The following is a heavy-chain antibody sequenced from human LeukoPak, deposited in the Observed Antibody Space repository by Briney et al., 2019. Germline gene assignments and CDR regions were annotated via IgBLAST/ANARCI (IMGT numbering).Heavy chain of an antibody. D-gene: IGHD3-16*01. CDR1: GFTVSSNY. Sequence: GGSLRLSCAASGFTVSSNYMSWVRQAPGKGLEWVSVIYSGGSTYYADFVKGRFTISRDNSKNTLYLQMNSLRAEDTAVYYCARGLNYYGMDVWGQGTTVTVSS. V-gene: IGHV3-53*01. CDR3: ARGLNYYGMDV. J-gene: IGHJ6*02. CDR2: IYSGGST.